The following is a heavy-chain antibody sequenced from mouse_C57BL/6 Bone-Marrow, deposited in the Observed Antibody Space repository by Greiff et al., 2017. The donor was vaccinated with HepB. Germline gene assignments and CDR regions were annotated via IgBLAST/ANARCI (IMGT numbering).Heavy chain of an antibody. CDR2: IDPETGGT. Sequence: QVQLQQSGAELVRPGASVTLSCKASGYTFTDYEMHWVKQTPVHGLEWIGAIDPETGGTAYNQKFKGKAILTADKSSSTAYMELRSLTSEDSAVYYGTRSDGYYFYWYFDVWGTGTTVTVSS. V-gene: IGHV1-15*01. CDR3: TRSDGYYFYWYFDV. D-gene: IGHD2-3*01. CDR1: GYTFTDYE. J-gene: IGHJ1*03.